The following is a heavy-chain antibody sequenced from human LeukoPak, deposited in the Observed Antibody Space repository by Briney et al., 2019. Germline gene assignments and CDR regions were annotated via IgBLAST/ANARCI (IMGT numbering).Heavy chain of an antibody. CDR3: AREREGPYGYLDY. D-gene: IGHD4-17*01. CDR2: IYYSGST. J-gene: IGHJ4*02. Sequence: SETLSLTCTVSGGSISSSSYYWGWIRQPPGKGLEWIGNIYYSGSTYYNPSLESRVTMSLDTSKNQFSLKLSSVTAADTAVYYCAREREGPYGYLDYWGQGTLVTVSS. CDR1: GGSISSSSYY. V-gene: IGHV4-39*07.